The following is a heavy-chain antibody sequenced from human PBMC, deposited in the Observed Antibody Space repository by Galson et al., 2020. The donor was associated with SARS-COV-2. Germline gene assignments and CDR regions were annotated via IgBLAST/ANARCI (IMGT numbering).Heavy chain of an antibody. J-gene: IGHJ1*01. CDR1: GGAFSSFV. Sequence: SVKVSCTASGGAFSSFVFNWVRQAPGQGLEWMGGFIPIFDAANYAQKFQDRVTITADESTSTVYMALSSLRSEDTAMYYCASGDASAYSHWGLGTLVTVSS. V-gene: IGHV1-69*13. CDR3: ASGDASAYSH. D-gene: IGHD3-16*01. CDR2: FIPIFDAA.